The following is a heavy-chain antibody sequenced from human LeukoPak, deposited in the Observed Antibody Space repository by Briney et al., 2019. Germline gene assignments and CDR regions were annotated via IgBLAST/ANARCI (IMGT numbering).Heavy chain of an antibody. D-gene: IGHD4-17*01. CDR2: IYSIGST. J-gene: IGHJ4*02. Sequence: SETLSLTCTVSGGSISTYYWSWIRQPPGKGLEWIGYIYSIGSTNYNPSLKSRVTISVDTSNNQFSLKLSSVTAADTAIYYCARGGTRTVTTLWGQGTLVTVSS. CDR1: GGSISTYY. V-gene: IGHV4-59*01. CDR3: ARGGTRTVTTL.